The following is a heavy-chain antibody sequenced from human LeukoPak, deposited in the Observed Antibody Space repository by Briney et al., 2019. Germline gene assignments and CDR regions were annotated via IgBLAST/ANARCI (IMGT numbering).Heavy chain of an antibody. CDR3: ASEVRGVGAGHFDY. D-gene: IGHD1-26*01. J-gene: IGHJ4*02. CDR1: GGSISSSSYY. V-gene: IGHV4-39*07. Sequence: SETLSLTCTVSGGSISSSSYYWGWIRQPPGKGLEWIGSIYYSGSTYYNPSLKSRVTISVDRSKNQFSLKLSSVTAADTAVYYCASEVRGVGAGHFDYWGQGTLVTVSS. CDR2: IYYSGST.